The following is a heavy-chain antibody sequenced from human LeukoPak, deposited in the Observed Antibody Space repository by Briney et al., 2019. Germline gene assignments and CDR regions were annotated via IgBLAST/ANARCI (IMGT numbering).Heavy chain of an antibody. CDR3: ARVQSYVPYYYYYMDV. V-gene: IGHV1-18*01. CDR2: ISAYNGNT. CDR1: GYTFTSYG. D-gene: IGHD3-10*02. J-gene: IGHJ6*03. Sequence: ASVKVSCKASGYTFTSYGISWVRQAPGQGLEWMGWISAYNGNTNYAQKFQGRATMTTDTSTSTAYMGLRSLRSDDTAVYYCARVQSYVPYYYYYMDVWGKGTTVTVSS.